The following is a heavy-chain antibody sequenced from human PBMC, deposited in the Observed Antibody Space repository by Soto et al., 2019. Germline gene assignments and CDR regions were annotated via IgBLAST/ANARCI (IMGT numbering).Heavy chain of an antibody. CDR1: GYTFTSYG. CDR2: INAANGDT. V-gene: IGHV1-3*01. D-gene: IGHD6-13*01. J-gene: IGHJ5*02. Sequence: ASVKVSCKASGYTFTSYGIHWVRQAPGQRLEWMGWINAANGDTKYSPKFQGRVTITRDTSASTAYMELSSLRSEDTAVYYCVRRHVSATGIDWFDQWGQGTLVTVSS. CDR3: VRRHVSATGIDWFDQ.